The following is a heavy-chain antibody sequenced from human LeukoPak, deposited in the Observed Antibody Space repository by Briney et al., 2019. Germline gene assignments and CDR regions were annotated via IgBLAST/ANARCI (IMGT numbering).Heavy chain of an antibody. CDR2: IFTTGST. CDR3: ARDRPGGSSLDY. V-gene: IGHV4-61*09. D-gene: IGHD6-13*01. J-gene: IGHJ4*02. Sequence: PSETLSLTCSVSGGSINGGSYYWSWIRQPAGKPLEWIGHIFTTGSTSYNPSLRTRVTISEDSSKDQFSLNLKSVTAADTTVYYCARDRPGGSSLDYWGQGTLVTDSS. CDR1: GGSINGGSYY.